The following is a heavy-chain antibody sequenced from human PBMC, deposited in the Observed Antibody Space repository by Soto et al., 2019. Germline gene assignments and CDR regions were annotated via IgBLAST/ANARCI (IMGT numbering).Heavy chain of an antibody. V-gene: IGHV4-31*03. Sequence: ASETLSLTCPFSGCYISSGGYYWTWIRQHPGKGLEWIGYIYYSGSTYYNPSLKSRVTISVDTSKNQFSLKLSSVTAADTAVYYCARSVFPWGQGTLVTVSS. J-gene: IGHJ5*02. CDR2: IYYSGST. CDR3: ARSVFP. CDR1: GCYISSGGYY.